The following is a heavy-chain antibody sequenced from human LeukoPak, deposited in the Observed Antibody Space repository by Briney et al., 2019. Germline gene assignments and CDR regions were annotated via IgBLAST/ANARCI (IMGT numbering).Heavy chain of an antibody. J-gene: IGHJ4*02. D-gene: IGHD3-22*01. CDR2: TYYRSKWSN. CDR1: GDSVSSNSAT. V-gene: IGHV6-1*01. Sequence: SQTLSLTCGISGDSVSSNSATWNWIRQSPSRGLDWLGRTYYRSKWSNDYAVSVKSRITINPDTSKNQFSLQLSSVTPEDTAVYYCARGIADSTGYYYVDYWGQGTLVTVSS. CDR3: ARGIADSTGYYYVDY.